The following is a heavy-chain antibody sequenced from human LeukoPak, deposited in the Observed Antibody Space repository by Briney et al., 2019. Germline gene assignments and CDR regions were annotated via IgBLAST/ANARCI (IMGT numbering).Heavy chain of an antibody. V-gene: IGHV1-18*01. J-gene: IGHJ5*02. D-gene: IGHD3-22*01. CDR1: GYTFTSYG. CDR2: ISGYNGYT. Sequence: ASVKVSCKASGYTFTSYGISWVRQAPGQGRERMGWISGYNGYTHYAHNLQGRVTMTTDTSTSTAYMELRSLRSDDTAVYYCARDDARYRSGYYPNWFDHWGQGTLVTVSS. CDR3: ARDDARYRSGYYPNWFDH.